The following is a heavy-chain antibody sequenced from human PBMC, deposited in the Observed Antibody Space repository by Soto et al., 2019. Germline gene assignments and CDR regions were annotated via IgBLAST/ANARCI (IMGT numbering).Heavy chain of an antibody. J-gene: IGHJ4*02. V-gene: IGHV3-49*04. CDR1: GFTFGDYA. D-gene: IGHD1-26*01. Sequence: GGSLRLSCTASGFTFGDYAMSWVRQAPGKGLEWVGFIRSKAYGGTTEYAASVKGRFTISRDDSKSIAYLQMNSLKTEDTAVYYCTRDLGSGSYYEAPDYWGRGVLVTVSS. CDR3: TRDLGSGSYYEAPDY. CDR2: IRSKAYGGTT.